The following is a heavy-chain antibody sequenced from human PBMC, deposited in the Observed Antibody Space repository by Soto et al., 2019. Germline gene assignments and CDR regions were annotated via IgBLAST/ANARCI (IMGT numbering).Heavy chain of an antibody. V-gene: IGHV1-3*04. CDR2: INTGNGNT. J-gene: IGHJ4*02. CDR3: ASGNCGYICYHDY. Sequence: ASVKVSCKPSGYAFTSYLLYWVRQAPGQRLEWMGWINTGNGNTKYSQKYQGRVTITRDTSASTAYMKLSSLTSEDTAVYYCASGNCGYICYHDYWGQGTLVTVSS. CDR1: GYAFTSYL. D-gene: IGHD5-12*01.